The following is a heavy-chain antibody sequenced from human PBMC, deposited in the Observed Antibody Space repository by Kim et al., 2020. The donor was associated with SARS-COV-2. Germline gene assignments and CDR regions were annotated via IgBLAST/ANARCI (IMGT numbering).Heavy chain of an antibody. D-gene: IGHD4-17*01. J-gene: IGHJ4*02. CDR2: ITRGDGRT. V-gene: IGHV3-23*01. CDR3: ATHLRNYVDDY. CDR1: GFSFSRYA. Sequence: GGSLRLSCAASGFSFSRYAMNWVRQAPGKGLEWISAITRGDGRTFYADSVEGRFTISRDDSKNTLYLQMNSLRADDTAVYYCATHLRNYVDDYWGQGTLVPV.